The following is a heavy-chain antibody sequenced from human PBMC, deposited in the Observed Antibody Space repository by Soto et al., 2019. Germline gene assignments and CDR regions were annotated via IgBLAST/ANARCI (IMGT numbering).Heavy chain of an antibody. CDR2: IWYDGSNK. CDR3: ARPLTPVPRGGMDV. D-gene: IGHD3-10*01. Sequence: GGSLRLSCAASGFTFSSYGMHWVRQAPGKGLEWVAVIWYDGSNKYYADSVKGRFTISRDNSKNTLYLQMNSLRAEDTAVYYCARPLTPVPRGGMDVWGQGTTVTVSS. V-gene: IGHV3-33*01. J-gene: IGHJ6*02. CDR1: GFTFSSYG.